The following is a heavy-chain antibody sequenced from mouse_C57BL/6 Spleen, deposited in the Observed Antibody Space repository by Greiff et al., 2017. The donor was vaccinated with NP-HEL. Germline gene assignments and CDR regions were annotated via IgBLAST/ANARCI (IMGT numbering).Heavy chain of an antibody. CDR2: INPNNGGT. D-gene: IGHD2-10*01. CDR3: ARNPYPHYLDY. CDR1: GYTFTDYY. V-gene: IGHV1-26*01. Sequence: EVQLQQSGPELVKPGASVKISCKASGYTFTDYYMNWVKQSHGKSLEWIGDINPNNGGTSYNQKFKGKATLTVDKSSSTAYMELRSLTSEDSAVYVWARNPYPHYLDYWGQGTTLTVSS. J-gene: IGHJ2*01.